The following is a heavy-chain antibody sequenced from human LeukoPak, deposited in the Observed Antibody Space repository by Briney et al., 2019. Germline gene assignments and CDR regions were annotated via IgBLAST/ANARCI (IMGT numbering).Heavy chain of an antibody. D-gene: IGHD2-2*01. CDR3: ARYPARSIPAAIRKAFDY. J-gene: IGHJ4*02. V-gene: IGHV3-30-3*01. Sequence: PGGSLRLSCAASGFTFSSYAMHWVRQAPGKGLEWVAVISYDGSNKYYADSVKGRFTISRDNSKNTLYLQMNSLRAEDTAVYYCARYPARSIPAAIRKAFDYWGQGTLVTVSS. CDR1: GFTFSSYA. CDR2: ISYDGSNK.